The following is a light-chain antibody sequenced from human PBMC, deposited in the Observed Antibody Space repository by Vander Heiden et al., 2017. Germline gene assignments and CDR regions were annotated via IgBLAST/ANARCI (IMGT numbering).Light chain of an antibody. Sequence: QSSLAQPASGPGSPGQSITISCTGTSSDVGTYNRVSWYHHHPGNAPKVNIYEGRKRPSGVSHRCSGSKTDNTASLTISGLQAEDEADYYCCTYGDITTFYVLGTGTQVTVL. CDR3: CTYGDITTFYV. CDR2: EGR. J-gene: IGLJ1*01. V-gene: IGLV2-23*03. CDR1: SSDVGTYNR.